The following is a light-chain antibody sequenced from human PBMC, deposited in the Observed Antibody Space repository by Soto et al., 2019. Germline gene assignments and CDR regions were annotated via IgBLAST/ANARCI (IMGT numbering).Light chain of an antibody. CDR3: QQYYSYPVT. Sequence: AIRMTQSPSSFSASTGDRVTITCRASQGISIYLAWDQQKPGKAPKLLIYGASTLQSGVPSMFSRSGSGTDLTLTISCLQSEDFATYYCQQYYSYPVTFGQGTKVEIK. V-gene: IGKV1-8*01. J-gene: IGKJ1*01. CDR2: GAS. CDR1: QGISIY.